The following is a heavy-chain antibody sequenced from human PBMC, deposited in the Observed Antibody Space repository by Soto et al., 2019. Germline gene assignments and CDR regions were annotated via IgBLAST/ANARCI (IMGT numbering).Heavy chain of an antibody. Sequence: PGWSLRLSCAASGFSVGGNHLTWVRQAPGKGLEWVAVIHTSGDTYYADSVQGRFTISRDNSKNTVYLQMNSLRAEDTALYYCAKDMGDGYNPRPAFDIWGQGTMVTVSS. D-gene: IGHD5-12*01. CDR3: AKDMGDGYNPRPAFDI. J-gene: IGHJ3*02. CDR1: GFSVGGNH. V-gene: IGHV3-53*05. CDR2: IHTSGDT.